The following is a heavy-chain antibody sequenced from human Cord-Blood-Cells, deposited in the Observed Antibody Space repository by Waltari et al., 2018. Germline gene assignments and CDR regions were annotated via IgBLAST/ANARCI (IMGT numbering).Heavy chain of an antibody. Sequence: EVQLVESGGGLVQPGGSLRLSCPASGFTLSSNYMSWVHQAPWKGLEWVSVIYSGGSTYYADSVKGRFTISRDNSKNTLYLQMNSLRAEDTAVYYCASYIVGATSHAFDIWGQGTMVTVSS. J-gene: IGHJ3*02. CDR3: ASYIVGATSHAFDI. CDR1: GFTLSSNY. D-gene: IGHD1-26*01. V-gene: IGHV3-66*01. CDR2: IYSGGST.